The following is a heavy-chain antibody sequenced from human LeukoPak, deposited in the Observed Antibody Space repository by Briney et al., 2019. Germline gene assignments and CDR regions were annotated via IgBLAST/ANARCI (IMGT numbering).Heavy chain of an antibody. CDR2: ISGSGGST. V-gene: IGHV3-23*01. CDR3: AKGRVPAATEVSRDGMDV. D-gene: IGHD2-2*01. Sequence: PGGSLRLSCAASGFTFSSYAMSWVRQAPGKGLEWVSAISGSGGSTYYADSVKGLFTISRDNSKNTLYLQMNSLRAEDTAVYYCAKGRVPAATEVSRDGMDVWGQGTTVTVSS. CDR1: GFTFSSYA. J-gene: IGHJ6*02.